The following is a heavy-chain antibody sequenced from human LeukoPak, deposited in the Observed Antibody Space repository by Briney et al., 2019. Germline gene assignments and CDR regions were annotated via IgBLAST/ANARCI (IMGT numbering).Heavy chain of an antibody. CDR2: IIPILGIA. D-gene: IGHD5-18*01. J-gene: IGHJ4*02. CDR1: GGTFSSYA. V-gene: IGHV1-69*04. CDR3: ASYSRGYSYGYFDY. Sequence: SVKVSCKASGGTFSSYAIGWVRQAPGQGLEWMGRIIPILGIANYAQKFQGRVTITADKSTSTAYMELSSLRSEDTAVYYCASYSRGYSYGYFDYWGQGTLVTVSS.